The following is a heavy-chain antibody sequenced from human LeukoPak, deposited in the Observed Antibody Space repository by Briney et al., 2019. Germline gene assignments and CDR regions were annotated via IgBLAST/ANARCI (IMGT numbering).Heavy chain of an antibody. J-gene: IGHJ4*02. Sequence: SETLSLTCTVSGGSISSNFWSWIQQPPGKGLEWIGNIHTSGSTNYNPSLKSRVTLSIDTSTNQFSLKLSSVTAADTAMYYCARHQNIAAPFDYWGQGTLVTVSS. CDR1: GGSISSNF. D-gene: IGHD6-6*01. V-gene: IGHV4-59*08. CDR3: ARHQNIAAPFDY. CDR2: IHTSGST.